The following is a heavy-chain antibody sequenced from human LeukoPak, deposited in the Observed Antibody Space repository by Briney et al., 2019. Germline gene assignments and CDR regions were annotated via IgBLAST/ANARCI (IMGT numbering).Heavy chain of an antibody. D-gene: IGHD2-2*01. Sequence: GGSLRLSCAASGFTFSSYWMSWVRQAPGKGLEWVSGIIGGAGSTYYADSVKGRFTISGDNSKNTLFLQMNSLRAEDTAVYYCAHGAMYQLDYWGQGTLVTVSS. CDR1: GFTFSSYW. V-gene: IGHV3-23*01. CDR2: IIGGAGST. CDR3: AHGAMYQLDY. J-gene: IGHJ4*02.